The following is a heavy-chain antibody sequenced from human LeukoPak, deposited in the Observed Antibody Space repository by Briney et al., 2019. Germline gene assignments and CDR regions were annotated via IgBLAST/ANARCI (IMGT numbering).Heavy chain of an antibody. D-gene: IGHD6-19*01. CDR1: GFTFSSNY. J-gene: IGHJ4*02. CDR3: ASPKYTSGPFNY. CDR2: MYNTGST. V-gene: IGHV3-53*01. Sequence: GGSLRLSCAASGFTFSSNYMSWVRQAPGKGLELVSVMYNTGSTYYSDSVKGRLTISRDNSKNTLYLQMNSLRAEDTAVYYCASPKYTSGPFNYWGQGTLVIVSS.